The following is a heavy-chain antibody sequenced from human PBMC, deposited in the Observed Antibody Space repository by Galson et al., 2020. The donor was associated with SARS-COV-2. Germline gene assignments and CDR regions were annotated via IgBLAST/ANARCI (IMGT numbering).Heavy chain of an antibody. V-gene: IGHV3-13*01. CDR1: GFTFSSYD. Sequence: GGSLRLSCAASGFTFSSYDMHWVRQATGKGLEWVSAIGTAGDTYYPGSVKGRFTISRENAKNSLYLQMNSLRAGDTAVYYCARGRPPLDYCYYMDVWGKGTTVTVSS. CDR3: ARGRPPLDYCYYMDV. CDR2: IGTAGDT. J-gene: IGHJ6*03.